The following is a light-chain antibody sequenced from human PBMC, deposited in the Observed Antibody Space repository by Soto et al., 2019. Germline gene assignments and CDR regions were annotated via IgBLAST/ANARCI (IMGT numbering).Light chain of an antibody. CDR1: QSINSE. Sequence: EIVMTQSPATLSLSPGERAALSCRASQSINSELAWYQQKPGQPPRLLIYGASTRATGVPARFTGSESGSEFTLTISGLQSEYFAVYYCQQGHNWPLTFVQGTRLEI. CDR2: GAS. V-gene: IGKV3-15*01. J-gene: IGKJ2*01. CDR3: QQGHNWPLT.